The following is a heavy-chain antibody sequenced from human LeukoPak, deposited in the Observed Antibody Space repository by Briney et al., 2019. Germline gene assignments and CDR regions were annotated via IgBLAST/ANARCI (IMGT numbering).Heavy chain of an antibody. CDR1: GYTFTSYD. J-gene: IGHJ4*02. CDR2: MNPNSGNT. CDR3: ARNGYSYGHPGYFDY. D-gene: IGHD5-18*01. Sequence: ASVKVSCKASGYTFTSYDINWVRQATGQGLEWMGWMNPNSGNTGYAQKFQGRVTMTTDTSTSTAYMELRSLRSDDTAVYYCARNGYSYGHPGYFDYWGQGTLVTVSS. V-gene: IGHV1-8*01.